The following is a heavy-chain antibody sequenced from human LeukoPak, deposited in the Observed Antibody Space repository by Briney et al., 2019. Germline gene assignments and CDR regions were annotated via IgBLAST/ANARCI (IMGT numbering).Heavy chain of an antibody. J-gene: IGHJ4*02. V-gene: IGHV3-21*01. CDR2: ISSSSSYI. Sequence: GGSLRLSCAASGFTFSIYSMNWVRQAPGKGLEWVSSISSSSSYIYYADSVKGRFTTSRDNAKNSLYLQMNSLRAEDTAVYYCARVAVDSGYYHPDYWGQGTLVTVSS. CDR1: GFTFSIYS. D-gene: IGHD3-22*01. CDR3: ARVAVDSGYYHPDY.